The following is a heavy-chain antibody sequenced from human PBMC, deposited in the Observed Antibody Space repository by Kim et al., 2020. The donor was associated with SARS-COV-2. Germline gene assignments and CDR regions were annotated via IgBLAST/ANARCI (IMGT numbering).Heavy chain of an antibody. V-gene: IGHV3-30*18. CDR3: AKDFFRRELLLLWYYYGMDV. D-gene: IGHD1-26*01. CDR2: ISYDGSNK. J-gene: IGHJ6*02. Sequence: GGSLRLSCAASGFTFSSYGMHWVRQAPGKGLELVAVISYDGSNKYYADSVKGRFTISRDNSKNTLYLQMNSLRAEDTAVYYCAKDFFRRELLLLWYYYGMDVWGQGTTVTVSS. CDR1: GFTFSSYG.